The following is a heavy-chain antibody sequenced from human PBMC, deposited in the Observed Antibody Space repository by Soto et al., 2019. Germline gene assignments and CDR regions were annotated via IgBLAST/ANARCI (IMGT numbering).Heavy chain of an antibody. J-gene: IGHJ4*02. CDR3: AKWTLAAAGFDY. V-gene: IGHV1-3*01. D-gene: IGHD6-13*01. Sequence: ASVKVSCKASGYTFTSYAMHWARQAPGQRLEWMGWINAGNGNTKYSQKFQGRVTITRETSASTAYMELSSLRSEDTAVYYCAKWTLAAAGFDYWGQGTLVTVSS. CDR2: INAGNGNT. CDR1: GYTFTSYA.